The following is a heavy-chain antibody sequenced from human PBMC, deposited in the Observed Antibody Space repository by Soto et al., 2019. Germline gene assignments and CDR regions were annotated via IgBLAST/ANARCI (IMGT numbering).Heavy chain of an antibody. CDR1: GGSISSYY. CDR3: AREAKGFDY. CDR2: IYTSGRT. J-gene: IGHJ4*02. Sequence: QVQLQESGPGLVKPSETLSLTCTVSGGSISSYYWSWIRQPGGKGLAWIGRIYTSGRTNYNPSLKSRVTMSVDTSKNQVSLKVSCVTVADAGVDYCAREAKGFDYWGQGALVTVSS. D-gene: IGHD1-26*01. V-gene: IGHV4-4*07.